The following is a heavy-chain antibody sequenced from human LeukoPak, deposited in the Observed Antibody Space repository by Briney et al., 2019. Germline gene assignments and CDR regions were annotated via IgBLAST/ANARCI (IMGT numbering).Heavy chain of an antibody. V-gene: IGHV4-39*01. Sequence: PSETLSLTCTVSGDSISNSSYYRGWIRQPPGKGLEWIGSIYYSGDTYCNPSLKSRVTMFVDTSKLQFSLKLSSVTAADTAMYYCARHIRSTRYPSCFDPWGQGTLVTVSS. CDR1: GDSISNSSYY. CDR2: IYYSGDT. J-gene: IGHJ5*02. CDR3: ARHIRSTRYPSCFDP. D-gene: IGHD1-14*01.